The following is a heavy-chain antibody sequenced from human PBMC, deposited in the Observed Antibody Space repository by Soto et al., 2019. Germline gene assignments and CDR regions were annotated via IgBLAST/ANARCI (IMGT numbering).Heavy chain of an antibody. CDR1: GFTFSSYA. J-gene: IGHJ4*02. V-gene: IGHV3-23*01. D-gene: IGHD1-20*01. CDR2: ISGSGGST. Sequence: XRLSCAASGFTFSSYAMSWVRQAPGKGLEWVSAISGSGGSTYYGDSVKGRFTLSRDNSENTLFLQMDSLRAEDTAVYYCAKGDLITGVDHFDYWGQGSLVTVSS. CDR3: AKGDLITGVDHFDY.